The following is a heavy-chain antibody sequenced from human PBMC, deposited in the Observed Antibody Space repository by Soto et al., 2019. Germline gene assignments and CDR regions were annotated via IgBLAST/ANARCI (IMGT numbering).Heavy chain of an antibody. CDR3: ARLMVRGAKRDYYDYYGMDV. J-gene: IGHJ6*02. V-gene: IGHV4-30-2*01. CDR1: GGSISSGGYS. D-gene: IGHD3-10*01. Sequence: QLQLQESGSGLVKPSQTLSLTCAVSGGSISSGGYSWSWIRQPPGKGLEWIGYIYHSGSTYYNPSLQSRVTISVDSSKNQFSLKLSSVTAADTAVYYCARLMVRGAKRDYYDYYGMDVWGQGTTVTVSS. CDR2: IYHSGST.